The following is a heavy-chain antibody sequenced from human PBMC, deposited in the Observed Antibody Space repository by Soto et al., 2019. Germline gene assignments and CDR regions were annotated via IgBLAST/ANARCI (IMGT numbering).Heavy chain of an antibody. V-gene: IGHV1-69*02. Sequence: QVQLVQSGAEVKKPGSSVKVSCKASGGTFSSYTISWVRQAPGQGLEWMGRIIPILGIANYAQKFQGRVTITEDKSTSTAYMELSSLRAEDTAVYYCGGRYSSSQRYWYFDLWGRGTLVTVSS. D-gene: IGHD6-13*01. CDR3: GGRYSSSQRYWYFDL. CDR1: GGTFSSYT. CDR2: IIPILGIA. J-gene: IGHJ2*01.